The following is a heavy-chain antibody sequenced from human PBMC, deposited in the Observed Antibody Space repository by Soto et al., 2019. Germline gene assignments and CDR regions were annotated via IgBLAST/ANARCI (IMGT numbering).Heavy chain of an antibody. Sequence: QVQLVQSGAEVKKPGASVRISYQTSGCTFTAYYLHWVRQAPGQGLEWMGWINPHSGDTNYAQEFQGAVTMAWDTSISTAYMDLNKLRSDDTAVYYCGHYNWDVCYFDHWGQGTQVTVSS. J-gene: IGHJ4*01. CDR2: INPHSGDT. V-gene: IGHV1-2*02. CDR1: GCTFTAYY. CDR3: GHYNWDVCYFDH. D-gene: IGHD1-1*01.